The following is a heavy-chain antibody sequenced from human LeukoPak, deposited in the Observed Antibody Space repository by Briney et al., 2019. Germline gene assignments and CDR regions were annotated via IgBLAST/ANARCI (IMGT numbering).Heavy chain of an antibody. J-gene: IGHJ5*01. CDR1: GFTFSSYT. Sequence: GGSLRLSCAASGFTFSSYTMYWFRQAPGKGLEWVASVSVEGIGRYFPGSVEGRFTISRDNSKNTVYLQMNNVRQEDTAVSFCATVTKVDFDFWGQGTLVTVSS. CDR3: ATVTKVDFDF. D-gene: IGHD5-12*01. CDR2: VSVEGIGR. V-gene: IGHV3-30-3*01.